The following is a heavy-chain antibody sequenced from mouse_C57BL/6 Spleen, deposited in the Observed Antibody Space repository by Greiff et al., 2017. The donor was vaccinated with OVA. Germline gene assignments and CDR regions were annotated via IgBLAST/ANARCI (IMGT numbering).Heavy chain of an antibody. CDR1: GYTFTDYY. D-gene: IGHD1-1*01. V-gene: IGHV1-26*01. J-gene: IGHJ1*03. CDR3: ASSIYYYGSSYFYWYFDV. CDR2: INPNNGGT. Sequence: VQLQQSGPELVKPGASVKISCKASGYTFTDYYMNWVKQSHGKSLEWIGDINPNNGGTSYNQKFKGKATLTVDKSSSTAYMELRSLTSEDSAVYYCASSIYYYGSSYFYWYFDVWGTGTTVTVSS.